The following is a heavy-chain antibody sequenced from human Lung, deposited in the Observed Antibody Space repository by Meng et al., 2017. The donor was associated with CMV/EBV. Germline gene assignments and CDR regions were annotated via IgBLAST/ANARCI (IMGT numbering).Heavy chain of an antibody. V-gene: IGHV1-2*06. J-gene: IGHJ4*02. CDR2: ITPSSGGT. Sequence: VQVVRSGAEVKKPGASVNVSCKASGYSFTGYYMHWLRQAPGQGLEWVGRITPSSGGTTYAQKFQGRVTMTRDTSISTAYMELSSLRSDDAAIYYCVRANLGSADYWGQGTLVTVSS. CDR3: VRANLGSADY. CDR1: GYSFTGYY. D-gene: IGHD7-27*01.